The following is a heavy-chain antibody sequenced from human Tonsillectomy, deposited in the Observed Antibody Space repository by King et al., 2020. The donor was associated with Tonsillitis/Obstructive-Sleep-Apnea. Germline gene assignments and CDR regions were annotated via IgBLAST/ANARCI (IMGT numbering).Heavy chain of an antibody. Sequence: VHLVESGGGLVQPGGSLRLSCAASGFTVSNNCMSWVRQAPGKGLEWVSIIYSGGSTYYADSVKGRFTISRDNSKNTLSLQMTSLRAEDTAVYYCARSLGTYRNRYSFDYWGLGTLVTVSS. CDR1: GFTVSNNC. CDR2: IYSGGST. J-gene: IGHJ4*02. V-gene: IGHV3-66*01. D-gene: IGHD4-11*01. CDR3: ARSLGTYRNRYSFDY.